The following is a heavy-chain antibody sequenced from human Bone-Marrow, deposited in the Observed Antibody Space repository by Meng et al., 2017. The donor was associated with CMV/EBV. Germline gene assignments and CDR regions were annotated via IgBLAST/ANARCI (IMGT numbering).Heavy chain of an antibody. CDR3: AREGLSGGYSPYGIDV. D-gene: IGHD3-22*01. CDR2: IYYSGST. J-gene: IGHJ6*02. Sequence: GSLRLSCTVSGGSVSSGSYYWSWIRQPPGKGLEWIGYIYYSGSTNYNPSLKSRVTISVDTSKNQFSLKLSSVTAADTAVYYCAREGLSGGYSPYGIDVWGQGTTVTVSS. V-gene: IGHV4-61*01. CDR1: GGSVSSGSYY.